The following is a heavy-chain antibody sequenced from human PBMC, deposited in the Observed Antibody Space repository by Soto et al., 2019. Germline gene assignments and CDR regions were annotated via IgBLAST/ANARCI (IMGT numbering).Heavy chain of an antibody. J-gene: IGHJ3*02. CDR1: GGSFRVYA. CDR2: IIPVYGGA. CDR3: AKGNDALDI. V-gene: IGHV1-69*13. Sequence: SVKISSKGSGGSFRVYAIRCVRQAPGQGLEWMGGIIPVYGGANYAQRFQGRVTITADESTRTVYMELRRLRVQDTAMYYCAKGNDALDIWGQGTMVTVSS.